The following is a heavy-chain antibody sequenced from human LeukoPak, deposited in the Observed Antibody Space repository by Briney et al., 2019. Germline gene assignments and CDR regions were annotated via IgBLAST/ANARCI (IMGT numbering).Heavy chain of an antibody. CDR2: ISYSGNT. D-gene: IGHD3-22*01. J-gene: IGHJ2*01. CDR1: GASISSYY. V-gene: IGHV4-59*01. CDR3: ARRDSPFDL. Sequence: SETLSLTCTVSGASISSYYWSWIRQPPGKGLEWIGYISYSGNTNYKPSHRGRVTISVDTSKNQFSLKMTSVTAADTAVYYCARRDSPFDLWGRGTLVTVS.